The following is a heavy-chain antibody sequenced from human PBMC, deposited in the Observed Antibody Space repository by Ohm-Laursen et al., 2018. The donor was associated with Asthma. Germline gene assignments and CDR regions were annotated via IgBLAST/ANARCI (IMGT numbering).Heavy chain of an antibody. CDR1: GGSISSSSYY. D-gene: IGHD3-22*01. CDR3: ARQHYYDSSGSNDAFDI. CDR2: IYYSGST. V-gene: IGHV4-39*01. J-gene: IGHJ3*02. Sequence: GTLSLTCTVSGGSISSSSYYWGWIRQPPGKGLEWIGSIYYSGSTYYNPSLKSRVTISVDTSKNQFSLKLSSVTAADTAVYYCARQHYYDSSGSNDAFDIWDQGTMVTVSS.